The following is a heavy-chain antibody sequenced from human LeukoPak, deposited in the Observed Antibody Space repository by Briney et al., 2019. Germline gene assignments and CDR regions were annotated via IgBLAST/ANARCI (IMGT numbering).Heavy chain of an antibody. CDR3: ARVRALAAAGTFDY. Sequence: PSETLSLTCTVSGYSISSGYYWGWIRQPPGKGLEWIGSIYHSGSTYYNPSLKSRVTISVDTSKNQFSLKLSSVTAADTAVYYCARVRALAAAGTFDYWGQGTLVTVSS. D-gene: IGHD6-13*01. J-gene: IGHJ4*02. CDR1: GYSISSGYY. V-gene: IGHV4-38-2*02. CDR2: IYHSGST.